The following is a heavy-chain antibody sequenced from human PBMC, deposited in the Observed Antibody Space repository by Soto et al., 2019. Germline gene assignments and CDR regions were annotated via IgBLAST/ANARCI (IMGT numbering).Heavy chain of an antibody. J-gene: IGHJ4*02. CDR1: GVSISSHDW. D-gene: IGHD1-20*01. CDR3: ATRDNMKFY. CDR2: SHQSGNT. Sequence: QVQLQESGPGLVKPSGTLSLTCTVSGVSISSHDWWTWVRQPPGKGLEWIGESHQSGNTNYNSSLGSRVTISVGKSKNQFSLRLSSVTVADTAVYYCATRDNMKFYWGQGTLVTVSS. V-gene: IGHV4-4*02.